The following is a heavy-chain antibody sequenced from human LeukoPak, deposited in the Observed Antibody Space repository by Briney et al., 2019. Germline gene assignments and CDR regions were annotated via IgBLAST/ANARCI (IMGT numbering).Heavy chain of an antibody. V-gene: IGHV1-18*01. J-gene: IGHJ2*01. Sequence: ASVKVSCKASGYTFTSYGISWVRQAPGQGLEWMGWISAYNGNTNYAQKLQGRVTMTTDTSTSTAYMELRSLRSDDTAVYYCARGRRKEYYYDSSGYRYFDLWGRGTLVTVSS. CDR3: ARGRRKEYYYDSSGYRYFDL. D-gene: IGHD3-22*01. CDR1: GYTFTSYG. CDR2: ISAYNGNT.